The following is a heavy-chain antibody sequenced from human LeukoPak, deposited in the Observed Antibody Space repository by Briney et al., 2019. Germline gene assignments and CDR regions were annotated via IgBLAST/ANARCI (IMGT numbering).Heavy chain of an antibody. V-gene: IGHV1-2*04. CDR2: INPNSGGT. CDR1: GYTFTGYY. Sequence: ASVKVSCKASGYTFTGYYMHWVRQAPGQGLEWMGWINPNSGGTNYAQKFQGWVTMTRDTSISTAYMELSRLRSDDTAVYYCARSDSGSYPLLYGMDVWGQGTTVTVSS. J-gene: IGHJ6*02. D-gene: IGHD3-10*01. CDR3: ARSDSGSYPLLYGMDV.